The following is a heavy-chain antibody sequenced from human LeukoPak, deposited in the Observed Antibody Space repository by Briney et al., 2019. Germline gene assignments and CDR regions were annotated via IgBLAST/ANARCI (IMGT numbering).Heavy chain of an antibody. CDR1: GFTVSSNY. CDR2: VNSGGIT. Sequence: GGSLRLSCAASGFTVSSNYMNWVRQAPGKGLEWVSVVNSGGITYYADSVKGRFTISRDNSKNTLYLQMNSLRAADTAVYYCARDKGTSYLSSFDYWGQGTLVTVSS. D-gene: IGHD6-6*01. J-gene: IGHJ4*02. V-gene: IGHV3-53*05. CDR3: ARDKGTSYLSSFDY.